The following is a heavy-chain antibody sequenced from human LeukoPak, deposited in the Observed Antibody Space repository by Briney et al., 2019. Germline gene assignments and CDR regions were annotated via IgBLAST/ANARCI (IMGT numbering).Heavy chain of an antibody. CDR2: ISVYSGNT. D-gene: IGHD3-22*01. CDR1: GYTFTSYA. CDR3: ARDYYDTSGYFYGSNY. V-gene: IGHV1-18*01. J-gene: IGHJ4*02. Sequence: ASVKVSCKASGYTFTSYAISWVRQAPGQGLEWMGWISVYSGNTHYAQKLQGRVTMTTDTSTTTAYMELRSLRSDDTAVYYCARDYYDTSGYFYGSNYWGQGTLVTVSS.